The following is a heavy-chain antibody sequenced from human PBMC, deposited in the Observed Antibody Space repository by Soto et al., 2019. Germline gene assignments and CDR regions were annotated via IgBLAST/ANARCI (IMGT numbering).Heavy chain of an antibody. CDR2: INTETGNT. J-gene: IGHJ4*02. V-gene: IGHV1-18*01. D-gene: IGHD2-8*01. CDR1: GYSVLSYG. Sequence: QVQLLQSGPEGKKPGASVKVSCTASGYSVLSYGFSRVRQAPGQGLEWMGYINTETGNTFYAQRLQGRVTMTTNISTNTAYMELRRLTSDDTAVYFCVRDRPNSNLDFWGQGTLITISS. CDR3: VRDRPNSNLDF.